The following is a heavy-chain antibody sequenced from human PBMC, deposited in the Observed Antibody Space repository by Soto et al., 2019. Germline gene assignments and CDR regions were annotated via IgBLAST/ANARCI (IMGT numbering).Heavy chain of an antibody. D-gene: IGHD2-15*01. V-gene: IGHV3-33*01. CDR3: AREGTYCSGGSCYPHFDY. Sequence: QVQLVESGGGVVQPGRSLRLSCAASGFTFSSYGMHWVRQAPGKGLEWVAVIWYDGSNKYYADSVKGRFTISRDNSKNTLYLQMNILRAEDTAVYYCAREGTYCSGGSCYPHFDYGGQGTLVTVSS. CDR2: IWYDGSNK. J-gene: IGHJ4*02. CDR1: GFTFSSYG.